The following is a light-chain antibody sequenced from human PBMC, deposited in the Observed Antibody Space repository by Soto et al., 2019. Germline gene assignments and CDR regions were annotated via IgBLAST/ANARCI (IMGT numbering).Light chain of an antibody. Sequence: EIVMTQSPATLSVSPGERATLSCRASQSVSSNLAWYQQKPGQAPRLLIYGASTRATGIPARFSGSGSGTEFTLTISRQQSEDFAVYYCQQYNNWPYTFGQGTKLEIK. CDR1: QSVSSN. CDR2: GAS. V-gene: IGKV3-15*01. J-gene: IGKJ2*01. CDR3: QQYNNWPYT.